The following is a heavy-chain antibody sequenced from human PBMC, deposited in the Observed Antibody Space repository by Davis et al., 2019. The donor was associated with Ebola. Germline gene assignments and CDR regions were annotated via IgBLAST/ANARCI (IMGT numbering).Heavy chain of an antibody. V-gene: IGHV3-69-1*01. J-gene: IGHJ4*02. CDR1: GFRFSDYN. D-gene: IGHD6-13*01. CDR3: ARDVGDAYIGSDY. Sequence: GGSLRLSCAASGFRFSDYNMSWIRQAPGKGLEWLSCIIGSGYRYYADSVKGRFTISRDNANNLLYLQMNSLRADDTAVYYCARDVGDAYIGSDYWGQGTLVTVSS. CDR2: IIGSGYR.